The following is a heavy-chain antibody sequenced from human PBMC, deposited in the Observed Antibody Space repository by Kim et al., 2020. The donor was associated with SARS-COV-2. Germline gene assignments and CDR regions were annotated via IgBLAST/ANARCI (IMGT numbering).Heavy chain of an antibody. V-gene: IGHV3-33*01. CDR3: ARGSVGSYWDYFDY. J-gene: IGHJ4*02. D-gene: IGHD1-26*01. Sequence: ADSVKGRFTISRDNSKNTLYLQMNSLRAEDTAVYYCARGSVGSYWDYFDYWGQGTLVTVSS.